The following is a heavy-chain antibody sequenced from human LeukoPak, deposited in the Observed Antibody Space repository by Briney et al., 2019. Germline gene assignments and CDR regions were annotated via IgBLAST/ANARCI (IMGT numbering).Heavy chain of an antibody. D-gene: IGHD3-3*01. Sequence: ASVKVSCKASGNTFTDYYMHWVRQAPGQGLEWMGIINPSGGSTSYAQKFQGRVTMTRDTSTSTVYMELSSLRSEDTAVYYCARDPGLEWLLWKGYYFDYWGQGTLVTVSS. CDR1: GNTFTDYY. CDR2: INPSGGST. CDR3: ARDPGLEWLLWKGYYFDY. V-gene: IGHV1-46*01. J-gene: IGHJ4*02.